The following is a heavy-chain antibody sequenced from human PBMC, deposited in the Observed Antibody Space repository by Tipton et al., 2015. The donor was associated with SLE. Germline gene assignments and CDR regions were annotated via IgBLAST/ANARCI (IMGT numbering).Heavy chain of an antibody. CDR3: ASRSHYYDSSGYLWYFDL. D-gene: IGHD3-22*01. CDR2: INHSGST. Sequence: TLSLTCAVYGGSFSGYYWSWIRQPPGKGLEWIGEINHSGSTNYNPSLKSRVTISVDTSKNQFSLKLSSMTAADTAVYYCASRSHYYDSSGYLWYFDLWGRGTLVTVSS. J-gene: IGHJ2*01. V-gene: IGHV4-34*01. CDR1: GGSFSGYY.